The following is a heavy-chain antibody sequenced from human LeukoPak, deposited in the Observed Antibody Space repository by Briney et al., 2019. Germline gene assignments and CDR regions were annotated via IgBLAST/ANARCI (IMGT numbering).Heavy chain of an antibody. J-gene: IGHJ4*02. V-gene: IGHV4-34*01. CDR1: GGSFSGYY. CDR2: INHSGST. CDR3: ARDPIAAAGYIDY. D-gene: IGHD6-13*01. Sequence: SETLSLTCAVYGGSFSGYYWSWIRQPPGKGLEWIGEINHSGSTNYNPSLKSRVTISVDTSKNQFSLKLSSVTAADTAVYYCARDPIAAAGYIDYWGQGTLVTASS.